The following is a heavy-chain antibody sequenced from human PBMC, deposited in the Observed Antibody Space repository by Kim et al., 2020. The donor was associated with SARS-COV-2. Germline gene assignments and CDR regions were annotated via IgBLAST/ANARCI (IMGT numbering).Heavy chain of an antibody. Sequence: ASVKVSCKVSGYTLTELSMHWVRQAPGKGLEWMGGFDPEDGETIYAQKFQGRVTMTEDTSTDTAYMELSSLTSEDTAVYYCATLDSSGYYKEYHFDYWGQGTLVTVSS. CDR2: FDPEDGET. V-gene: IGHV1-24*01. J-gene: IGHJ4*02. D-gene: IGHD3-22*01. CDR1: GYTLTELS. CDR3: ATLDSSGYYKEYHFDY.